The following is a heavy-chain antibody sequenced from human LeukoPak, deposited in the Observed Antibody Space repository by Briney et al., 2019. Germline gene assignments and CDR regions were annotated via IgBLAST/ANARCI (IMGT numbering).Heavy chain of an antibody. V-gene: IGHV3-23*01. CDR3: AKDLGVVVPAARWDAFDI. CDR2: ISGSGGGT. J-gene: IGHJ3*02. CDR1: GFTFSSYA. D-gene: IGHD2-2*01. Sequence: PGGSLRLSCAASGFTFSSYAMSWVRQAPGKGLEWVSAISGSGGGTYYADSVKGRFTISRDNSKNTLYLQMNSLRAEDTAVYYCAKDLGVVVPAARWDAFDIWGQGTMVTVSS.